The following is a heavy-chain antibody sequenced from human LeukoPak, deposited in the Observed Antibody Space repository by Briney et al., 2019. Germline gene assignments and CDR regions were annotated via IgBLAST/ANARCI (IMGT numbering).Heavy chain of an antibody. CDR3: ARDPTYYDFWSGYYAGGLFDY. D-gene: IGHD3-3*01. CDR2: INHSGST. CDR1: GGSFSGYY. V-gene: IGHV4-34*01. J-gene: IGHJ4*02. Sequence: SETLSLTCAVYGGSFSGYYWSWIRQPPGKGLEWIGEINHSGSTNHNPSLKSRVTTSVDTSKNQFSLKLSSVTAADTAVYYCARDPTYYDFWSGYYAGGLFDYWGQGTLVTVSS.